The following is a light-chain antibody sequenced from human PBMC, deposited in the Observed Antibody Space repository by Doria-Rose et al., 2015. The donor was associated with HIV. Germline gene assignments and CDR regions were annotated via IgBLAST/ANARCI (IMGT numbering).Light chain of an antibody. CDR1: QGIGSD. V-gene: IGKV3-15*01. CDR2: RAS. CDR3: QQYSQWPPYT. Sequence: TQSPATLSASPGERATLSCRASQGIGSDLAWYQQQPGQAPRLLIYRASIRATGIPPRFTGGGSGTEFTLTISSLQSEDFAVYFCQQYSQWPPYTFGQGTKLEVK. J-gene: IGKJ2*01.